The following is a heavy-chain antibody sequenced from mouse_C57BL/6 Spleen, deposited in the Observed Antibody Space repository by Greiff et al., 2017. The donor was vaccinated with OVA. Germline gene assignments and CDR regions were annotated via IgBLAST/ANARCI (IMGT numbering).Heavy chain of an antibody. V-gene: IGHV1-64*01. CDR3: ARSFGSSYLAY. J-gene: IGHJ3*01. D-gene: IGHD1-1*01. CDR2: IHPNSGST. CDR1: GYTFTSYW. Sequence: QVQLQQPGAELVKPGASVKLSCKASGYTFTSYWMHWVKQRPGQGLEWIGMIHPNSGSTNYNAKFKSKATLTVDKSSSTAYLQLSSLTSEDSAVYYCARSFGSSYLAYWGQGTLVTVSA.